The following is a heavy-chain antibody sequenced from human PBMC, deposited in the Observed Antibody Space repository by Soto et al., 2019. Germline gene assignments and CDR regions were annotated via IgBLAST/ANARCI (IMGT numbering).Heavy chain of an antibody. Sequence: QVQLEESGGGLVKPGQSLRLSCATSGFIFSDYYMAWIRQAPGKGLEWIGYINNGGDIVHYSDAVRGRFRISRDNTKKSLYLQMTSLRAEDTAIYYCARDFSKTIVGVVDSWGQGALVTVSS. V-gene: IGHV3-11*01. D-gene: IGHD3-10*01. J-gene: IGHJ4*02. CDR2: INNGGDIV. CDR3: ARDFSKTIVGVVDS. CDR1: GFIFSDYY.